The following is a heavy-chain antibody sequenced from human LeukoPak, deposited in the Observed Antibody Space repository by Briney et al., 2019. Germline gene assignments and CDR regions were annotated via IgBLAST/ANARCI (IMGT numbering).Heavy chain of an antibody. Sequence: SETLSLTCAVYGGSFSGYYWSWIRQPPGKGLEWIGEINHSGSTNYNPSLKSRVTISVDTSKNQFSLKLSSVTAADTAVYYCARGVTGYSSSWYSDYWCQGTLVTVSS. V-gene: IGHV4-34*01. CDR2: INHSGST. CDR3: ARGVTGYSSSWYSDY. D-gene: IGHD6-13*01. CDR1: GGSFSGYY. J-gene: IGHJ4*02.